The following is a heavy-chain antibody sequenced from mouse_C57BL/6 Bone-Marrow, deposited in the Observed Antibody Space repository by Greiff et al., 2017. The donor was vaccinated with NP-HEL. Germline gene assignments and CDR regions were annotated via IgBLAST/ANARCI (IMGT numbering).Heavy chain of an antibody. CDR2: IYPGSGST. V-gene: IGHV1-55*01. J-gene: IGHJ3*01. CDR1: GYTFTSYW. CDR3: AREGLRRMFAY. Sequence: VQLQQPGAELVKPGASVKMSCQASGYTFTSYWITWVKQRPGQGLEWIGDIYPGSGSTNYNEPFKSKATLTVDTSSSTAYMQLSSLTSEDSAVYYCAREGLRRMFAYWGQGTLVTVSA. D-gene: IGHD2-4*01.